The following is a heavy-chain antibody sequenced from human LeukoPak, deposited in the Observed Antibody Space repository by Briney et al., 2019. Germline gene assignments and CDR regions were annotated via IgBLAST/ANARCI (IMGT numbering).Heavy chain of an antibody. CDR2: IYYSGST. J-gene: IGHJ4*02. Sequence: SETLSLTCTVSGGSISSYYWSWIRQPPGKGLEWIGYIYYSGSTNYNPSLKSRVTISVDTSKYQFSLKLSSVTAADTAVYYCASMYSSSWYYVWGQGTLVTVSS. V-gene: IGHV4-59*08. D-gene: IGHD6-13*01. CDR3: ASMYSSSWYYV. CDR1: GGSISSYY.